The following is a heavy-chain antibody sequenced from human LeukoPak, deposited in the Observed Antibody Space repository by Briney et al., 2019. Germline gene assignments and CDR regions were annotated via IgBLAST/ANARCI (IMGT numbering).Heavy chain of an antibody. CDR2: INHSGST. J-gene: IGHJ6*02. CDR1: GGSFSGYY. CDR3: ARGGTYYYDSSGYYYVNYYYYGMDV. V-gene: IGHV4-34*01. D-gene: IGHD3-22*01. Sequence: SETLSLTCAVYGGSFSGYYWSWIRQPPGKGLEWIGEINHSGSTNYNPSLKSRVTISVDTSKNQFSLKLSSVTAADTAVYYCARGGTYYYDSSGYYYVNYYYYGMDVWGQGTTVTVSS.